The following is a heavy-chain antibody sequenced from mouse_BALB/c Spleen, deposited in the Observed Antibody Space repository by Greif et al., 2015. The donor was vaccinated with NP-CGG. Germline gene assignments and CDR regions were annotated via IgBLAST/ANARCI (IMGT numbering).Heavy chain of an antibody. CDR1: GYSITSGYY. CDR2: ISYDGSN. Sequence: VQLKDSGPGLVKPSQSLSLTCSVTGYSITSGYYWNWIRQFPGNKLEWMGYISYDGSNNYNPSLKNRISITRDTSKNQFFLKLNSVTTEDTATYYCARDSGPFAYWGQGTLVTVSA. D-gene: IGHD1-3*01. CDR3: ARDSGPFAY. J-gene: IGHJ3*01. V-gene: IGHV3-6*02.